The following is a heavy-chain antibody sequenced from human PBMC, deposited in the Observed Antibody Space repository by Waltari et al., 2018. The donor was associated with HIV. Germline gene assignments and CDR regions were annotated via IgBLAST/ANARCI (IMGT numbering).Heavy chain of an antibody. CDR2: ISYDGSNK. J-gene: IGHJ6*02. Sequence: QVQLVESGGGVVKPGRSLRLACAASGFTFTSYAMSWVRQAPGKGLECVAVISYDGSNKYYADSVKGRFTISRDNSKNTLYLQMNSLRAEDTAVYYCARDSSGYYYVGYGMDVWGQGTTVTVSS. D-gene: IGHD3-22*01. CDR3: ARDSSGYYYVGYGMDV. V-gene: IGHV3-30*01. CDR1: GFTFTSYA.